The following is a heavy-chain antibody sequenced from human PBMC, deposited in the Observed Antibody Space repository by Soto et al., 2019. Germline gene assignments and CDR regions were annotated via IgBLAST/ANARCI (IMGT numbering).Heavy chain of an antibody. J-gene: IGHJ4*02. CDR1: GDSVSTSSSA. D-gene: IGHD6-19*01. CDR3: VRYPGWYNFDF. Sequence: SQTLSLSCAISGDSVSTSSSAWSWIRQPPSGGLEWLGRLYYRSKWSNDYAVSVMGRITISPDTSKNQFSLQLNSVTPEDTAVYFCVRYPGWYNFDFWGQATLVTVSS. CDR2: LYYRSKWSN. V-gene: IGHV6-1*01.